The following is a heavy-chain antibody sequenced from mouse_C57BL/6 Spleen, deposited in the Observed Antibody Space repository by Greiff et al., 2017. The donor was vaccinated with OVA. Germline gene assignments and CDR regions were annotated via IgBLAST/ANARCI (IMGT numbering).Heavy chain of an antibody. Sequence: EVKVVESGEGLVKPGGSLKLSCAASGFTFSSYAMSWVRQTPEKRLEWVAYISSGGDYIYYADPVKGRFTISRDNARNPLFLQMSSLESEDTAMYYGTRANGFAYWGQGTLVTVSA. CDR3: TRANGFAY. CDR1: GFTFSSYA. V-gene: IGHV5-9-1*02. CDR2: ISSGGDYI. J-gene: IGHJ3*01.